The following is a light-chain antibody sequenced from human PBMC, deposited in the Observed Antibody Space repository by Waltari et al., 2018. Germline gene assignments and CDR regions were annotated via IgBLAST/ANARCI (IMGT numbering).Light chain of an antibody. Sequence: EVILTQSPATLSVSPGERATLSCRASQNVNSDLAWYLQKPGQPPRLRFYDASSRAAGVPARFSGSGSGTEFTLTITSLQSEDVAVFLCQQYNKWPLTFGGGTKVGIK. CDR1: QNVNSD. CDR2: DAS. J-gene: IGKJ4*01. V-gene: IGKV3-15*01. CDR3: QQYNKWPLT.